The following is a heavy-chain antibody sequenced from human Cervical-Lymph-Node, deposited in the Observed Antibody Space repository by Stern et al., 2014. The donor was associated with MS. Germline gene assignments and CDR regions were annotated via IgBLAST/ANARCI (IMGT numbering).Heavy chain of an antibody. D-gene: IGHD3-16*01. Sequence: VQLVESGPGLVKPSQTLSLTCTVSGGSLSGAGYYWSWIRQHPGKGLEWIGYIHYRGSTYYNPSLRSRVTISVDTSKNQFSLRLNSVTAADTALYYCARSDRLWGSFDYWGQGTLVTVSS. J-gene: IGHJ4*02. CDR2: IHYRGST. CDR3: ARSDRLWGSFDY. V-gene: IGHV4-31*03. CDR1: GGSLSGAGYY.